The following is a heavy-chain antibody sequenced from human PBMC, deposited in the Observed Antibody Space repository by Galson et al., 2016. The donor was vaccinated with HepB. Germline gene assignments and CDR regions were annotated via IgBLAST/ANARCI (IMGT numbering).Heavy chain of an antibody. CDR1: AGTLFTFA. D-gene: IGHD3-10*01. Sequence: SVKVSCKASAGTLFTFAISWVRQAPGQGLEWMGVINPIFGTPNYAQNFQGRATITADRSTTTAYMELSSLRSEDTAGYYCVRELWASMTSGSSSDAFDIWGKGTKVTVSS. CDR2: INPIFGTP. CDR3: VRELWASMTSGSSSDAFDI. V-gene: IGHV1-69*06. J-gene: IGHJ3*02.